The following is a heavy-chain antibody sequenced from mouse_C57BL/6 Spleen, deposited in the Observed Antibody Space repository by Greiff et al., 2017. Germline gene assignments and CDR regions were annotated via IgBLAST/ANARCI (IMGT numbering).Heavy chain of an antibody. CDR1: GFTFSSYG. D-gene: IGHD1-3*01. V-gene: IGHV5-6*01. CDR3: ARQGATVKSSFAY. J-gene: IGHJ3*01. Sequence: EVQLMESGGDLVKPGGSLKLSCAASGFTFSSYGMSWVRQTPDKRLEWVATISSGGSYTYYTDSVKGRFTISRDNAKNTLYLQMSSLKSEDTAMYYCARQGATVKSSFAYWGQGTLVTVSA. CDR2: ISSGGSYT.